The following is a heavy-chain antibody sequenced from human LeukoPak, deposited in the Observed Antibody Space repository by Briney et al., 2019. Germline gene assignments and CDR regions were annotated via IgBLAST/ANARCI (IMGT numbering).Heavy chain of an antibody. Sequence: PGGSLRLSCAASGFTFSSYAMSWVRQAPGKGLEWVSAISGSGGSTYYADSVKGRFTISRDNSKNTLYLQMNSLRAEDTAVYYCAKCFWSGYYTGHYFDYWGQGTLVTVSS. CDR2: ISGSGGST. D-gene: IGHD3-3*01. CDR3: AKCFWSGYYTGHYFDY. V-gene: IGHV3-23*01. CDR1: GFTFSSYA. J-gene: IGHJ4*02.